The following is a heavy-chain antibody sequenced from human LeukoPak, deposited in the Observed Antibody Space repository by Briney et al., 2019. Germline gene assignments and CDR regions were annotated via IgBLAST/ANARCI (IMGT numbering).Heavy chain of an antibody. D-gene: IGHD6-19*01. J-gene: IGHJ4*02. V-gene: IGHV3-13*01. CDR1: GFTFSSYD. Sequence: PGGSLRLSCAASGFTFSSYDMHWVRQATGKGLEWVSGISTAGDTFYPGSVRGRFTVSRENAKKSLYLQMNSLRAEDTAVYYCARVAVAGHFYFDYWGQGTLVTVSS. CDR3: ARVAVAGHFYFDY. CDR2: ISTAGDT.